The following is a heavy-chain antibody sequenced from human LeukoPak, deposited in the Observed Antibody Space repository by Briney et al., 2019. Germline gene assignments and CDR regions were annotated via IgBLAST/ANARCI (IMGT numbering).Heavy chain of an antibody. J-gene: IGHJ4*02. CDR2: ISSDGYRT. Sequence: QTGGSLRLSCAASGFTFSSYAMSWVRQAPDKGLQWVAVISSDGYRTDYPDSVRGRFTISRDNFKNTVDLQMISVTAEDTAMYFCAKGLGTGSVLARPLHYWGQGTLVTVSS. V-gene: IGHV3-30*18. D-gene: IGHD3-10*01. CDR1: GFTFSSYA. CDR3: AKGLGTGSVLARPLHY.